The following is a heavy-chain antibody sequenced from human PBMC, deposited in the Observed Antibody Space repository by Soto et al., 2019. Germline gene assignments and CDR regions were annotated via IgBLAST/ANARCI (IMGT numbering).Heavy chain of an antibody. CDR1: GGSISSGGYY. D-gene: IGHD3-10*01. V-gene: IGHV4-31*03. CDR2: IYYSGST. Sequence: QVQLQESGPGLVKPSQTLSLTCTVSGGSISSGGYYWSWIRQHPGQGLEWIGYIYYSGSTYYNPSLKSRVTISVDTSKNQFSLKLSSVTAADTAVYYCAREQRGSGSYYGDFDYWGQGTLVTVSS. J-gene: IGHJ4*02. CDR3: AREQRGSGSYYGDFDY.